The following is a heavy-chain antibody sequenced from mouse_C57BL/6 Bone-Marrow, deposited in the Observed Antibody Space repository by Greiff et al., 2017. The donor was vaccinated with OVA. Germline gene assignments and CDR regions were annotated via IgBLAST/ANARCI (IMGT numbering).Heavy chain of an antibody. CDR1: GFNIKDDY. CDR3: TTTRRGPDWYFDV. V-gene: IGHV14-4*01. CDR2: IDPENGDT. J-gene: IGHJ1*03. Sequence: EVKVVESGAELVRPGASVKLSCTASGFNIKDDYMHWVKQRPEQGLEWIGWIDPENGDTEYASKFQGKATITADTSSNTAYLQLSSLTSEDTAVYYCTTTRRGPDWYFDVWGTGTTVTVSS.